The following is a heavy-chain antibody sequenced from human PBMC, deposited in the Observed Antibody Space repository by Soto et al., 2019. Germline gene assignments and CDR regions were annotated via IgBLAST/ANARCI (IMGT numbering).Heavy chain of an antibody. Sequence: KPGGSLRLSCAASGFTFSSYSMNWVRQAPGKGLEWVSSISSSSSYIYYADSVKGRFTISRDNAKNSLYLQMNSLRAEDTAVYYCARGGDYWEDYYYYGMDVWGQGTTVTVSS. CDR2: ISSSSSYI. D-gene: IGHD4-17*01. V-gene: IGHV3-21*01. J-gene: IGHJ6*02. CDR3: ARGGDYWEDYYYYGMDV. CDR1: GFTFSSYS.